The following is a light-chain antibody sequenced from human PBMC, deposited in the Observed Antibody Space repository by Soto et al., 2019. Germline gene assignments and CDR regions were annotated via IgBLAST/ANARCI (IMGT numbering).Light chain of an antibody. J-gene: IGLJ3*02. CDR2: LNSDGSH. CDR3: QTWGTGLLV. Sequence: QLVLTQSPSASASLGASVKLTSTLSSGHSSYAIAWHQQQPEKGPRYLMKLNSDGSHSKGDGIPDRFSGSSSGAERYLTISSLQSEDEADYYCQTWGTGLLVFGGGTKLTVL. V-gene: IGLV4-69*01. CDR1: SGHSSYA.